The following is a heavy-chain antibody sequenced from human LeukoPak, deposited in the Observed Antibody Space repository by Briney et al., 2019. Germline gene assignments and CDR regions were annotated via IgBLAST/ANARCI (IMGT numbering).Heavy chain of an antibody. CDR2: IYTSGST. CDR1: GGSISSYY. CDR3: ARDLFLKIPGATMPLVGFDY. J-gene: IGHJ4*02. D-gene: IGHD1-26*01. V-gene: IGHV4-4*07. Sequence: SETLALTCTVSGGSISSYYWSWIRQPAGKGLEWIGRIYTSGSTNYNPSLKSRVTMSVDTSKNQFSLKLSSVTAADTAVYYCARDLFLKIPGATMPLVGFDYWGQGTLVTVSS.